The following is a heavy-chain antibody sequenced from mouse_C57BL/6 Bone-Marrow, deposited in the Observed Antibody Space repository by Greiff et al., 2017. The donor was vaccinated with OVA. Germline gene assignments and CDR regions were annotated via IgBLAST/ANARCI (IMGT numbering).Heavy chain of an antibody. D-gene: IGHD2-4*01. Sequence: VQLQQSGAELVKPGASVKLSCKASGYTFTSYWMHWVKRRPGQGLEWIGMIHPNSGSTNYNEKFKSKATLTVDKSSSTAYMQLSSLTSEDSAVYYCAREGLRPWFAYWGQGTLVTVSA. V-gene: IGHV1-64*01. CDR3: AREGLRPWFAY. J-gene: IGHJ3*01. CDR1: GYTFTSYW. CDR2: IHPNSGST.